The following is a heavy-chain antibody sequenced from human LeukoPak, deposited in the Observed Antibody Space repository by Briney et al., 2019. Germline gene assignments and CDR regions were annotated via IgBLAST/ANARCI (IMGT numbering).Heavy chain of an antibody. D-gene: IGHD3-10*01. Sequence: KPSETLSLTCTVSGGSISSGSHYWAWVRQPPGKGLEGIGYIYYSGSTYYNPSLKSRVTISVDTSENQFSLKLSSVTAADTAVYYCARVIGTYYYGSGSYGFDYWGQGTLVTVSS. J-gene: IGHJ4*02. CDR1: GGSISSGSHY. CDR2: IYYSGST. V-gene: IGHV4-30-4*08. CDR3: ARVIGTYYYGSGSYGFDY.